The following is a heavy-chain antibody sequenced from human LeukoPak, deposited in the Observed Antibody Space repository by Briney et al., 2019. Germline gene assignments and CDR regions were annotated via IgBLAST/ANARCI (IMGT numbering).Heavy chain of an antibody. CDR3: ARVYNDLWFGELYFDY. D-gene: IGHD3-10*01. V-gene: IGHV3-30-3*01. CDR1: GFTFSSYA. Sequence: PGRSLRLSCAASGFTFSSYAMHWVRQAPGKGLEWVAVISYDGSNKYYADSVKGRFTISRDISKNTLYLQMNSLRAEDTAVYYCARVYNDLWFGELYFDYWGQGTLVTVSS. CDR2: ISYDGSNK. J-gene: IGHJ4*02.